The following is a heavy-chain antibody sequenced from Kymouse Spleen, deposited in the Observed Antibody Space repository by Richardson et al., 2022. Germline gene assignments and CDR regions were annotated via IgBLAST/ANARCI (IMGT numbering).Heavy chain of an antibody. V-gene: IGHV4-59*01. Sequence: QVQLQESGPGLVKPSETLSLTCTVSGGSISSYYWSWIRQPPGKGLEWIGYIYYSGSTNYNPSLKSRVTISVDTSKNQFSLKLSSVTAADTAVYYCASYDILTGYDYWGQGTLVTVSS. D-gene: IGHD3-9*01. CDR1: GGSISSYY. CDR3: ASYDILTGYDY. CDR2: IYYSGST. J-gene: IGHJ4*02.